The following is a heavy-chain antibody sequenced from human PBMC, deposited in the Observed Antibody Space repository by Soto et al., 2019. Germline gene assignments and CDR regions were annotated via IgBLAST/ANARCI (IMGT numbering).Heavy chain of an antibody. CDR1: GFTFSSYG. V-gene: IGHV3-30*18. CDR3: AKDRGQLRFLECAFDY. J-gene: IGHJ4*02. Sequence: GVSLRLSCAASGFTFSSYGMHWVRQAPGKGLEWVAVISYDGSNKYYADSVKGRFTISRGNSKNTLYLQMNSLRAEDTAVYYCAKDRGQLRFLECAFDYWGQGNLLTVSS. CDR2: ISYDGSNK. D-gene: IGHD3-3*01.